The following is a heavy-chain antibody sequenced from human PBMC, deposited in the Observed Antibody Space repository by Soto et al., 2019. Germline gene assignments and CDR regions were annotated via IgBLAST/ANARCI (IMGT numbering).Heavy chain of an antibody. CDR1: GGTFSSYA. CDR2: IIPICGTA. Sequence: QVQLVQSGAEVKKPGSSVKVSCKASGGTFSSYAISWVRQAPGPGLEWMGGIIPICGTANYAQKFQGRVTITADESTSTAYMELSSLSTEDTAGYYCASARDGYIYDYWGQGTLVTVSS. D-gene: IGHD5-12*01. J-gene: IGHJ4*02. CDR3: ASARDGYIYDY. V-gene: IGHV1-69*01.